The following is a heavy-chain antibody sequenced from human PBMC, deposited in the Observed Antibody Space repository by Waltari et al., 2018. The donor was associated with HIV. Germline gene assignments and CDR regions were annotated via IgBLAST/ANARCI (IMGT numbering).Heavy chain of an antibody. CDR2: ISFDGSSA. Sequence: QDQLVESGGGVVQLGRSLRLSCVASGFSFSRSAMSSVRQAPGKGLEWVAVISFDGSSAYYADSVKGRFTISKDNPKNTLYLQMKSLITEDTAVYFCARDSLYSDSSGYYFRPFDMWGQGTMVTVSS. D-gene: IGHD3-22*01. CDR3: ARDSLYSDSSGYYFRPFDM. V-gene: IGHV3-30-3*01. J-gene: IGHJ3*02. CDR1: GFSFSRSA.